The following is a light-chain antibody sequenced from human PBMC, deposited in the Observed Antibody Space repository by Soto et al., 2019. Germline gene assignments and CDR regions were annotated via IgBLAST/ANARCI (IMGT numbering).Light chain of an antibody. CDR2: DAS. CDR3: QQRSNWPPT. V-gene: IGKV3-11*01. Sequence: EIVLTQSPATLSLSPGERATLPCRASQSVSSYLAWYQQKPGQAPRLLIYDASNRSTGIPARFSGSGSGTDFPLTISSLEPEDFAVYYCQQRSNWPPTFGQWTKREIQ. CDR1: QSVSSY. J-gene: IGKJ2*01.